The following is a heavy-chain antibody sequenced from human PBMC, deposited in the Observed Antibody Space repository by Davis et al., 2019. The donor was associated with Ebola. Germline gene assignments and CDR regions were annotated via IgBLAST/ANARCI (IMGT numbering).Heavy chain of an antibody. Sequence: AASVKVSCKASGGTFSSYAISWVRQAPGQGLEWMGGIIPIFGTANYAQKFQGRVTMTTDTSTSTAYMELRSLRSDDTAVYYCLRGSYYDAFDIWGQGTMVTVSS. CDR3: LRGSYYDAFDI. CDR1: GGTFSSYA. J-gene: IGHJ3*02. D-gene: IGHD3-10*01. CDR2: IIPIFGTA. V-gene: IGHV1-69*05.